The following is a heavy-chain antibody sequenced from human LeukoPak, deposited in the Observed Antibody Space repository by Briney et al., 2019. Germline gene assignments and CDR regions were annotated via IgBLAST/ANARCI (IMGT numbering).Heavy chain of an antibody. Sequence: GSLRLSCAASGFTFSDHYIDWVRQAPGKGLEWIGEINHSGSTNYNPSLKSRVTISVDTSKNQFSLKLSSVTAADTAVYYCARGPDIVVVPAAIIRNYFDYWGQGTLVTVSS. J-gene: IGHJ4*02. CDR2: INHSGST. CDR3: ARGPDIVVVPAAIIRNYFDY. D-gene: IGHD2-2*01. CDR1: GFTFSDHY. V-gene: IGHV4-34*01.